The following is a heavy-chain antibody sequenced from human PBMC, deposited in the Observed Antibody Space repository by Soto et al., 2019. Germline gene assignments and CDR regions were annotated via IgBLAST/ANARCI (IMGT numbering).Heavy chain of an antibody. CDR3: ARELGSSWYGRGWFAP. V-gene: IGHV1-2*02. D-gene: IGHD6-13*01. J-gene: IGHJ5*02. CDR1: GYTFTGYY. CDR2: INPNSGGT. Sequence: QVQLVQSGAEVKKPGASVKVSCKASGYTFTGYYMHWVRQAPGQGLEWMGWINPNSGGTNYAQKFQGRVTMTRDTPISTAYMELSRLRSDDTAVYYCARELGSSWYGRGWFAPWGQGTLVTVSS.